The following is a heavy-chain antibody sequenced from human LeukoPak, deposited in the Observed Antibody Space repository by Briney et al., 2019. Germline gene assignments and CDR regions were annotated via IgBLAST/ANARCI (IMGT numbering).Heavy chain of an antibody. V-gene: IGHV3-30*02. CDR3: ARELMSIAARRTAFDI. CDR1: GFTFSSYG. J-gene: IGHJ3*02. D-gene: IGHD6-6*01. Sequence: PGGSLRLSCAASGFTFSSYGMHWVRQAPGKGLEWVAFIRYDGSNKYYADSVKGRFTISRDNSKNTLYLQMNSLRAEDTAVYYCARELMSIAARRTAFDIWGQGTMVTVSS. CDR2: IRYDGSNK.